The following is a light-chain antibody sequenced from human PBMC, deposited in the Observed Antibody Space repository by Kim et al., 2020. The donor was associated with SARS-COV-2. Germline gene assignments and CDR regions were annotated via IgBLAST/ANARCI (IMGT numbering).Light chain of an antibody. J-gene: IGLJ3*02. CDR2: EDS. Sequence: SYELTQPPSVSVSPGQTASITCSGDKLGHKYACWYQQKPGQSPVLVIYEDSKRPSGIPERFSGSNSGNTATLTLSGTQAMDEADYYCQAWDSSTWVFGGG. CDR1: KLGHKY. CDR3: QAWDSSTWV. V-gene: IGLV3-1*01.